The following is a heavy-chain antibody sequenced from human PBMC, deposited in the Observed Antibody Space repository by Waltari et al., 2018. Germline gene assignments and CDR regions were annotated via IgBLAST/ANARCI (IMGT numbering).Heavy chain of an antibody. J-gene: IGHJ4*02. Sequence: QVQLQQWGAGLLKPSETLSLTCAVYGGSFSGYYWSWIRQPPGKGLGWIGEINHSGSTNYNPSLKSRVTISVDTSKNQFSLKLSSVTAADTAVYYCARGLGIAVAGCFDYWGQGTLVTVSS. CDR3: ARGLGIAVAGCFDY. D-gene: IGHD6-19*01. CDR2: INHSGST. CDR1: GGSFSGYY. V-gene: IGHV4-34*01.